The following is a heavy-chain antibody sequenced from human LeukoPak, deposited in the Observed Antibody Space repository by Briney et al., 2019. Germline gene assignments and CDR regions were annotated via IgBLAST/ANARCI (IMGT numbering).Heavy chain of an antibody. D-gene: IGHD6-6*01. CDR3: ARVRVPSYYCDY. V-gene: IGHV3-30*03. J-gene: IGHJ4*02. Sequence: PGGSLRLSCAASGFTFSSYGMHWVRQAPGKGLEWVAVISFDGSNKYYADSVKGRFTISRDNSKNTLYLQMNSLRAEDTAVYYCARVRVPSYYCDYWGQGTLVTVSS. CDR1: GFTFSSYG. CDR2: ISFDGSNK.